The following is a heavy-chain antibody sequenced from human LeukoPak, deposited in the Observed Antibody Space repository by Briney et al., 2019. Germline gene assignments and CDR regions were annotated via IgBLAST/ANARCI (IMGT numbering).Heavy chain of an antibody. J-gene: IGHJ1*01. D-gene: IGHD5-12*01. V-gene: IGHV4-59*01. CDR3: GRVRTGNTGSPEYFED. CDR1: DGSISSYY. CDR2: LFYSGNT. Sequence: KPSETLSLTCSVSDGSISSYYWSWIRQPPGKGLEWIGYLFYSGNTNSNPSLKSRVTILADTSKNQFSLRLNSVTAADTAVYFCGRVRTGNTGSPEYFEDWGQGTLVTVSS.